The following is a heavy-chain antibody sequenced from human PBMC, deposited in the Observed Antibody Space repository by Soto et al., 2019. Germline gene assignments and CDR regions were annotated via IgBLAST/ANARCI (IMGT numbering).Heavy chain of an antibody. Sequence: SVKVSCKASGYXFTSYGINWVRQAPGQGLEWMGWISAKHGNTHYSQKFQGRVTITRDTSASTAYMELSSLRSEDTAVYYCARDLGGWPDYWGQGTLVTFSS. CDR1: GYXFTSYG. V-gene: IGHV1-18*01. CDR3: ARDLGGWPDY. CDR2: ISAKHGNT. J-gene: IGHJ4*02. D-gene: IGHD2-15*01.